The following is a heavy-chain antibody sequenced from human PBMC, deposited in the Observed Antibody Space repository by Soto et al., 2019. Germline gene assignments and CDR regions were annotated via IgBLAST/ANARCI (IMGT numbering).Heavy chain of an antibody. CDR1: GFTCDDYA. Sequence: GGSLRLSWAASGFTCDDYAMYWVRQVLGKGLEWVSSISWNSGNIGYADSVKGRFTTSRDNAENSLYLQMNSLRPEDTALYYCVRSKGGYSYGTPFDYWGQGTLVTVSS. D-gene: IGHD5-18*01. CDR2: ISWNSGNI. J-gene: IGHJ4*02. CDR3: VRSKGGYSYGTPFDY. V-gene: IGHV3-9*01.